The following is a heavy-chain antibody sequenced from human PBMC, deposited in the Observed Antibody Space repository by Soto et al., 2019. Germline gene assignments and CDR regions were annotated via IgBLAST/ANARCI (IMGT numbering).Heavy chain of an antibody. J-gene: IGHJ6*02. D-gene: IGHD5-18*01. CDR2: ISAYNGNT. V-gene: IGHV1-18*04. CDR1: GYTFTSYG. CDR3: ARARGYSYVYYYYGMDV. Sequence: ASVKVSCKASGYTFTSYGISWVRQAPGQGLERMGWISAYNGNTNYAQKLQGRVTMTTDTSTSTAYMELRSLRSDDTAVYYCARARGYSYVYYYYGMDVWGQGTTVTVSS.